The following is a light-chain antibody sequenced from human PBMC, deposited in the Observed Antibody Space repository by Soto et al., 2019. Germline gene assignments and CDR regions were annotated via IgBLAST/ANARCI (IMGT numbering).Light chain of an antibody. J-gene: IGLJ2*01. CDR3: SSYAGSNGVV. V-gene: IGLV2-8*01. Sequence: QSALTQPPSASGSPGQSVTISCTGTSSDVGGYNYVSWYQQHPGKAPKLMIYDVNKRPPGVPDRFSGSESGNTASLTVSGLQAADEADYYCSSYAGSNGVVFGGGTKLTVL. CDR2: DVN. CDR1: SSDVGGYNY.